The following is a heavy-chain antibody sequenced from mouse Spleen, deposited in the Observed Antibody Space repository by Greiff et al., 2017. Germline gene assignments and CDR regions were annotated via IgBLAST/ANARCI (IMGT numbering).Heavy chain of an antibody. J-gene: IGHJ3*01. Sequence: VQLQQSGPVLVKPGASVKMSCKASGYTFTDYYMNWVKQSHGKSLEWIGVINPYNGGTSYNQKFKGKATLTVDKSSSTAYMELNSLTSEDSAVYYCARSGGSSPWFAYWGQGTLVTVSA. V-gene: IGHV1-19*01. D-gene: IGHD1-1*01. CDR1: GYTFTDYY. CDR3: ARSGGSSPWFAY. CDR2: INPYNGGT.